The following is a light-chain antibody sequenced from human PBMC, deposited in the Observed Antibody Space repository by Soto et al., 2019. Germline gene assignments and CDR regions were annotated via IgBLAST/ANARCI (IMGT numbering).Light chain of an antibody. CDR1: SSDVGGYNY. CDR3: SSYTTSKTLV. J-gene: IGLJ2*01. V-gene: IGLV2-14*01. CDR2: EVS. Sequence: HSALTQPASVSGSPGQSITISCTGTSSDVGGYNYVSWYQQHPGKAPKLMIYEVSNRPSGISNRFSGSKSANTASLIISGLQAEDEADYYCSSYTTSKTLVFGGGTKLTVL.